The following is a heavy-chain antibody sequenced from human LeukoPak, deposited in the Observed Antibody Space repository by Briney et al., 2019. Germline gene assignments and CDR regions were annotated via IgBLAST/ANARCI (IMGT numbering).Heavy chain of an antibody. CDR1: GFTFTSSA. D-gene: IGHD4-17*01. J-gene: IGHJ4*02. CDR3: ARELTDGDYGGYFDY. Sequence: SVKVSCKASGFTFTSSAMQWVRQARGQRLEWIGWIVVGSGNTNYAQKFQERVTITRDMSTSTAYMELSSLRSEDTAVYYCARELTDGDYGGYFDYWGQGILVTVSS. V-gene: IGHV1-58*02. CDR2: IVVGSGNT.